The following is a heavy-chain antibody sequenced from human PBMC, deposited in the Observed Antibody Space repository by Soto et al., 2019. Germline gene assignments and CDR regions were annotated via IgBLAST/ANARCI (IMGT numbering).Heavy chain of an antibody. D-gene: IGHD6-13*01. V-gene: IGHV1-69*01. CDR3: ASGASRWYPYFFDS. J-gene: IGHJ4*02. Sequence: QAQVVQSGAEVRKPGSSVKLSCKASEGTFNSYAIAWVRQAPGQGLEWMGGIIPYYNTLNYAQKFQDRVTVTADDSTNTVYMELSSLRSDDTAVYFCASGASRWYPYFFDSWAPGTLVTVSS. CDR1: EGTFNSYA. CDR2: IIPYYNTL.